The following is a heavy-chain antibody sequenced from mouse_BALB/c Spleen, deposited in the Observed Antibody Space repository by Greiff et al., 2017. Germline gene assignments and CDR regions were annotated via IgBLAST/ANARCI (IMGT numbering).Heavy chain of an antibody. CDR2: ISNLAYSI. J-gene: IGHJ2*01. D-gene: IGHD1-2*01. CDR3: ARDKGYYGYDY. V-gene: IGHV5-15*02. Sequence: EVQGVESGGGLVQPGGSRKLSCAASGFNFSDYGMAWVRQAPGKGPEWVAFISNLAYSIYYADTVTGRFTISRENAKNTLYLEMSSLRSEDTAMYYCARDKGYYGYDYWGQGTTLTVSS. CDR1: GFNFSDYG.